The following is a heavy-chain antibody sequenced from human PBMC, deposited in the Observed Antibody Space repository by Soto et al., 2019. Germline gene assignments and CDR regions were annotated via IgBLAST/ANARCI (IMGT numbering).Heavy chain of an antibody. V-gene: IGHV4-31*03. CDR2: IYYSGST. CDR1: CGSISSGGYY. J-gene: IGHJ4*02. CDR3: ARGHSSRQYYFDY. D-gene: IGHD6-13*01. Sequence: NPSETLSLTCTVSCGSISSGGYYWSWIRQHPGKGLEWIGYIYYSGSTYYNPSLKGRVTISVDTSKNQFSLKLSSVTAADTAVYYCARGHSSRQYYFDYWGQGTLVTVSS.